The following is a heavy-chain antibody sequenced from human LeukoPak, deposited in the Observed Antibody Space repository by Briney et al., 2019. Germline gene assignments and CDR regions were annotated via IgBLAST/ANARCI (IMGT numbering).Heavy chain of an antibody. CDR2: IYTSVST. CDR1: SGSVRTYY. D-gene: IGHD3-22*01. J-gene: IGHJ4*02. CDR3: ARVSTIYYECSGYFDY. V-gene: IGHV4-4*07. Sequence: KPSETLSLTCTVASGSVRTYYWSWLRQPAGKGLEYIGRIYTSVSTNYNPSLSSRVTMSVDTSKTQFSLNLTSMTSADTAVYYCARVSTIYYECSGYFDYWGQGILVTVSS.